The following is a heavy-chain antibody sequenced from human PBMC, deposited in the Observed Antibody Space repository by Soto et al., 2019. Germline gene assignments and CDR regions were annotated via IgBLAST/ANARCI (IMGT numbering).Heavy chain of an antibody. Sequence: GGSLRLSCAASGFTFTTYTMTWVRQAPGKGLEWVSSISASGDKAYYADSVKGRFTISRDNSKNTLYLQMTSLGAEDTAVYYCATGLDAFAIWGQGTKVTVSS. CDR2: ISASGDKA. J-gene: IGHJ3*02. V-gene: IGHV3-23*01. CDR3: ATGLDAFAI. CDR1: GFTFTTYT.